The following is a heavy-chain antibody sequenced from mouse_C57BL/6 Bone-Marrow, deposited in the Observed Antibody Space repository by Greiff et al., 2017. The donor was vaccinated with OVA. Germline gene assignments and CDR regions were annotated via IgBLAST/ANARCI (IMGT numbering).Heavy chain of an antibody. Sequence: VQLVESGPGLVQPSQSLSITCTVSGFSLTSYGVHWVRQSPGKGLEWLGVIWSGGSTDYNAAFISRLSISKEKSKSQAFFKMISLQADGTAIYYSASAYYSKCVWYFDVWGTGTTVTVSS. CDR2: IWSGGST. V-gene: IGHV2-2*01. CDR3: ASAYYSKCVWYFDV. CDR1: GFSLTSYG. D-gene: IGHD2-5*01. J-gene: IGHJ1*03.